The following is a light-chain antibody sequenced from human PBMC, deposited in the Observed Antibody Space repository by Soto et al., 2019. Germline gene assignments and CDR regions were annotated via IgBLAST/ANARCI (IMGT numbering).Light chain of an antibody. J-gene: IGLJ2*01. V-gene: IGLV1-44*01. CDR1: SSNIGSNT. Sequence: QSVLTQPPSASGTPGQRVTISCSGSSSNIGSNTVNWYQQLPGTAPKLLIYSNNQRPSGVPDRFSGSKSGTSASLAISGLQSEDEADYYCAAWDDSLNGPYVVFGVGTKLTVL. CDR2: SNN. CDR3: AAWDDSLNGPYVV.